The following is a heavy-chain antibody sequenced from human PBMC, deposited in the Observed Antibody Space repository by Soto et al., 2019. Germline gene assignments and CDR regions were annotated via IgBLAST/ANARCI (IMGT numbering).Heavy chain of an antibody. CDR2: ISVSGGST. J-gene: IGHJ4*02. CDR1: GFTFSSYA. CDR3: AKDLYGSNFSFYY. D-gene: IGHD1-1*01. V-gene: IGHV3-23*01. Sequence: PGGSLRLSCAASGFTFSSYAMSSVRQAPGKGLEWVSAISVSGGSTYYADSVKGRFTISRDNSKNTLYLQMNSLRAEDTVVYYCAKDLYGSNFSFYYWGQGSLVTV.